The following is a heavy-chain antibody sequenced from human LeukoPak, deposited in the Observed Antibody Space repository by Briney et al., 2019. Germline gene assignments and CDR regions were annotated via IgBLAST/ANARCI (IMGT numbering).Heavy chain of an antibody. CDR2: ISSSSSNI. CDR3: ARAYYDSSGYYQD. V-gene: IGHV3-21*01. J-gene: IGHJ4*02. D-gene: IGHD3-22*01. CDR1: GFTFSSYS. Sequence: GGSLRLSCAASGFTFSSYSMNWVRQAPGKGLEWVSSISSSSSNISYADSLKGRFTISRDNAKNSLYLQMNSLRAEDTAVYYCARAYYDSSGYYQDWGQGTLVTVSS.